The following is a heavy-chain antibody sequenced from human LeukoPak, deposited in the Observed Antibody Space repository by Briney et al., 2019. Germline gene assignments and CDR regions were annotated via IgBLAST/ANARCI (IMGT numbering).Heavy chain of an antibody. CDR3: ARDLGSTRGY. Sequence: GASVKVSCKASGYTFTSYYMHWVRQAPGQGLEWMGIINPSGGSTSYAQKFQGRVTMTRDTSISTAYMELSRLRSDDTAVYFCARDLGSTRGYWGQGTLVTVSS. D-gene: IGHD2-2*01. CDR1: GYTFTSYY. J-gene: IGHJ4*02. CDR2: INPSGGST. V-gene: IGHV1-46*01.